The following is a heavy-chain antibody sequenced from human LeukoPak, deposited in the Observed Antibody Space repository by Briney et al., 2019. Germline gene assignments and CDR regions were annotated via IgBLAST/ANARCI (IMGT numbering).Heavy chain of an antibody. J-gene: IGHJ4*02. CDR1: GFTFSSYA. V-gene: IGHV3-7*01. Sequence: PGGSLRLSCAASGFTFSSYAMSWVRQAPGKGLEWVANIKEDGSEKYYVDSVKGRFTISRDNAKNSLYLELNSLRTEDTAVYYCVRDRTLSVYWGQGTLVTVSS. CDR3: VRDRTLSVY. D-gene: IGHD1/OR15-1a*01. CDR2: IKEDGSEK.